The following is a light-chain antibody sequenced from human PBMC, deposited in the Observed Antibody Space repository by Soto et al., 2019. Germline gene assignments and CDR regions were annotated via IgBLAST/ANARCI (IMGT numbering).Light chain of an antibody. CDR1: NIGTKS. Sequence: SYELTQPPSVSVAPGQTARIPCGGSNIGTKSVHWYQQKPGQAPLLVVYDDTDRPSGIPERFSGSNSGNTATLTISRVEAGDEADYYCSSYAGSIVGVFGGGTKVTVL. CDR2: DDT. CDR3: SSYAGSIVGV. V-gene: IGLV3-21*02. J-gene: IGLJ3*02.